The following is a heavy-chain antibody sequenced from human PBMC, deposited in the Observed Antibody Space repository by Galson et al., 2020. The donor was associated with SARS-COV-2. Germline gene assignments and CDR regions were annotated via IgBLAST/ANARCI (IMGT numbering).Heavy chain of an antibody. J-gene: IGHJ4*02. CDR1: GFSFKTYG. CDR3: ATLGCSCGWYEVDC. CDR2: ISYDGSDQ. Sequence: GESLKISCAASGFSFKTYGMNWVRQAPGKGLEWVAFISYDGSDQYYEDSVKGRFTISRDNSKNTVYLQMNSLRAEDTALYYCATLGCSCGWYEVDCWGQGALVTVSS. D-gene: IGHD6-19*01. V-gene: IGHV3-30*03.